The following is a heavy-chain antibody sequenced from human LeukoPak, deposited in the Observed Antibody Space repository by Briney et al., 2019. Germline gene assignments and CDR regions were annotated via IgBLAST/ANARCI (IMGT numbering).Heavy chain of an antibody. Sequence: SETLSLTCAVYGGYFSGYYWSWIRRPPGKGLEWIGEINHSGSTNYNPSLKRRVTISVDTSKNQFSLKLSSVTAADTAVYYCARGSGGSSSNYWGQGTLVTVSS. CDR1: GGYFSGYY. D-gene: IGHD6-6*01. CDR3: ARGSGGSSSNY. V-gene: IGHV4-34*01. CDR2: INHSGST. J-gene: IGHJ4*02.